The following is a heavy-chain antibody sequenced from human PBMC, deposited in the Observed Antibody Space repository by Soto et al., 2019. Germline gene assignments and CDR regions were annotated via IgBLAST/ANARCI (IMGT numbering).Heavy chain of an antibody. J-gene: IGHJ4*02. CDR3: PKSTCHGSRIYRHASVDY. CDR2: ISYDGSNN. V-gene: IGHV3-30*18. Sequence: GGSLRLSCVASGFTFSIYGMHWFRQAPGKGLEWVAIISYDGSNNYYVDSVKGRFTISRDNSKNTLYLQMNSLRVEDTAVYYCPKSTCHGSRIYRHASVDYWGQGTQVTVSS. CDR1: GFTFSIYG. D-gene: IGHD3-10*01.